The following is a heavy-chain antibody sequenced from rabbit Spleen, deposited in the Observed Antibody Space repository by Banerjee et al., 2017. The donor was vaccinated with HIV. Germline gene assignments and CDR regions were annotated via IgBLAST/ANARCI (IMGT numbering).Heavy chain of an antibody. J-gene: IGHJ4*01. CDR3: ARGCGVSGVAYGHDFEL. CDR2: IYNGDGST. CDR1: GFSFSSGVW. D-gene: IGHD6-1*01. V-gene: IGHV1S45*01. Sequence: QGHMGESGGDLVKTEGSLTLTCTNSGFSFSSGVWICWVRQAPGKGLEWSGGIYNGDGSTFYATWAKGRVTISKSSSTPVTLQMTRLTAADTATYFGARGCGVSGVAYGHDFELWGPGTLVTVS.